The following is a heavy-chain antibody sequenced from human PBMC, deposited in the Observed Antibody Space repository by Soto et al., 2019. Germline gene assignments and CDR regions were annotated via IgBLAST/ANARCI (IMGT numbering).Heavy chain of an antibody. CDR2: INPSGGST. J-gene: IGHJ4*02. D-gene: IGHD1-26*01. V-gene: IGHV1-46*04. CDR1: GYTFSNYY. CDR3: TRDKGGSYYDY. Sequence: GASVKVSCKASGYTFSNYYIHWVRQAPGQGLEWMGVINPSGGSTTYAQKLQGRVTMTRDTSTNTVYMELSSLRSEDTAVYFCTRDKGGSYYDYWGQGTLVTVSS.